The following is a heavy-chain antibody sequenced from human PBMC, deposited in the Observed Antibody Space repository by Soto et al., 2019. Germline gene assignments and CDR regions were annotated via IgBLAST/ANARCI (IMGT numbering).Heavy chain of an antibody. J-gene: IGHJ6*03. Sequence: QVQLVQSGAEVKKPGASVKVSCKASGYTFTSYAMHWVRQAPGQRLEWMGWINAGNGNTKYSQKFQGRVTITRDTSTSTDYMELSSMRAEDTAVYYCAGDVDPMTTVTMAAGDKDVWGKGNTVSVSS. V-gene: IGHV1-3*01. CDR2: INAGNGNT. CDR3: AGDVDPMTTVTMAAGDKDV. D-gene: IGHD4-4*01. CDR1: GYTFTSYA.